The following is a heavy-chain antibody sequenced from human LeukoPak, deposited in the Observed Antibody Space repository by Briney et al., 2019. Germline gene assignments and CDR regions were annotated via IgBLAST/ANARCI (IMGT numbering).Heavy chain of an antibody. D-gene: IGHD3-10*01. V-gene: IGHV4-39*07. J-gene: IGHJ6*03. CDR2: IYYSGST. CDR1: GGSISSSSYY. CDR3: ARVFDSGSQAYFYYMDV. Sequence: PSETLSLTCTVSGGSISSSSYYWGWIRQPPGKGLEWIGSIYYSGSTYYNPSLKSRVTVSVDTSKNQLSLKVSSVTAADTAVYYCARVFDSGSQAYFYYMDVWGKGTTVIISS.